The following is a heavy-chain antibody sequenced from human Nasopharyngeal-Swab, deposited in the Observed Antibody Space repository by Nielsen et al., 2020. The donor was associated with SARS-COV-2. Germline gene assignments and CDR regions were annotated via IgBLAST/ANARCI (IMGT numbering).Heavy chain of an antibody. CDR1: GVIFSEYW. J-gene: IGHJ4*02. CDR3: ATDIVDLVASTDF. Sequence: GESLKISCVASGVIFSEYWMHWVRQAPGKGLVWVSRVNEDGSRTDYADSVRGRFTISRDNAKNTLYLQMNSLREDDTAMYYCATDIVDLVASTDFWGQGTRVTVSS. CDR2: VNEDGSRT. V-gene: IGHV3-74*01. D-gene: IGHD2-15*01.